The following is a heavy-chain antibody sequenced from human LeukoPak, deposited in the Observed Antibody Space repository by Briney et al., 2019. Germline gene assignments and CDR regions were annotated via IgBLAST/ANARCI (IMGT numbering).Heavy chain of an antibody. V-gene: IGHV3-21*01. D-gene: IGHD3-9*01. CDR2: ISSSSSYI. Sequence: GGSLRLSCAASGFTFSSYSINWVRQAPGKGLEWVSSISSSSSYIYYADSVKGRFTISRDNAKNSLYLQMNSLRAEDTAVYYCARDRSYYDILTGYSGYYMDVWGKGTTVTVSS. CDR1: GFTFSSYS. CDR3: ARDRSYYDILTGYSGYYMDV. J-gene: IGHJ6*03.